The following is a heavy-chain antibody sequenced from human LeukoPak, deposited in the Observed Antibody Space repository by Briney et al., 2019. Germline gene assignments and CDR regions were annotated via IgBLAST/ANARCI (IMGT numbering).Heavy chain of an antibody. D-gene: IGHD3-10*01. CDR2: ISNSGST. CDR1: GGSISNYY. Sequence: SETLSLTCTVSGGSISNYYWSWIRQPAGKGLEWIGRISNSGSTNYNLVHKSRVTMSVDTSKNQFSVRLSSVTAADTAMYYCARDRGTGIDYWGQGALVTVSS. J-gene: IGHJ4*02. CDR3: ARDRGTGIDY. V-gene: IGHV4-4*07.